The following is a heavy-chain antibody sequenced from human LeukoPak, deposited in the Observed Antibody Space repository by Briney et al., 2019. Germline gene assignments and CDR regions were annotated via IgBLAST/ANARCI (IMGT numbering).Heavy chain of an antibody. CDR2: VYSGGET. CDR1: GFALRSYT. CDR3: ARSTPGPFCSGEGCPPTLTPFDY. Sequence: GGSLRLSCAASGFALRSYTVTWVRQAPGTGLEWVAVVYSGGETFYADSVRGRFTVSRDISKNTLYLLMESLRDEDTAVYYCARSTPGPFCSGEGCPPTLTPFDYWGQGTPVTVSS. V-gene: IGHV3-53*01. J-gene: IGHJ4*02. D-gene: IGHD2-15*01.